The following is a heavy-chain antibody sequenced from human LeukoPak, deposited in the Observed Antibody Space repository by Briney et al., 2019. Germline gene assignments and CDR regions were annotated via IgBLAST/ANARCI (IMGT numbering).Heavy chain of an antibody. J-gene: IGHJ5*02. V-gene: IGHV4-39*01. CDR2: IYYSGST. Sequence: SETLSLTCTVSGGSISSSSYYWGWIRQPPGKGLEWIGIIYYSGSTYYNPSLKSRVTISVDTSKNQFSLKLSSVTAADTAVYYCANTPYYDFWSGYEDWFDPWGQGTLVTVSS. CDR3: ANTPYYDFWSGYEDWFDP. D-gene: IGHD3-3*01. CDR1: GGSISSSSYY.